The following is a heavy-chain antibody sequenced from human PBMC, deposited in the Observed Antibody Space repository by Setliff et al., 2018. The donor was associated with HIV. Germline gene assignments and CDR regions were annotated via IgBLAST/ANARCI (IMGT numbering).Heavy chain of an antibody. CDR3: AKETGYCSGGSCLGGMDV. D-gene: IGHD2-15*01. Sequence: GGSLRLSCAASGFTFSRYDMHWVRQGTGKGLECVSVIGTAGDTYYSASVKGRFTICRENAKSSFYLQMNSLRAVDTAVYYCAKETGYCSGGSCLGGMDVWGQGTTVTVSS. CDR2: IGTAGDT. CDR1: GFTFSRYD. V-gene: IGHV3-13*01. J-gene: IGHJ6*02.